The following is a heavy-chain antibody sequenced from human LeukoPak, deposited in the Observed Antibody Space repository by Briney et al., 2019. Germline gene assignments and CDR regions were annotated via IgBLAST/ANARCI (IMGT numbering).Heavy chain of an antibody. CDR3: ARVGVDGSGSYYNGGLDY. CDR1: GFTFDDYG. CDR2: INWNGDST. J-gene: IGHJ4*02. V-gene: IGHV3-20*04. D-gene: IGHD3-10*01. Sequence: GGSLRLSCAASGFTFDDYGMNWVRQAPGKGLEWVSGINWNGDSTGYADSVKGRLPISRDNAKDSLYLQMNSLRAEDTALYYCARVGVDGSGSYYNGGLDYWGQGTLVTVSS.